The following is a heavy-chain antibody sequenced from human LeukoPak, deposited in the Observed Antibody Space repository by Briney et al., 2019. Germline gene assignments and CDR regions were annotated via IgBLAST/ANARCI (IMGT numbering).Heavy chain of an antibody. CDR1: GGSISSGGYY. V-gene: IGHV4-30-2*01. D-gene: IGHD5-12*01. CDR3: ARGGFGSGYYFDY. Sequence: SETLSLTCTVSGGSISSGGYYWSWIRQPPGKGLEWIGYIYHSGSTYYNPSLKSRVTISVDRSKNQVSLKLSSVTAADTAVYYGARGGFGSGYYFDYWGQGTLVTVSS. CDR2: IYHSGST. J-gene: IGHJ4*02.